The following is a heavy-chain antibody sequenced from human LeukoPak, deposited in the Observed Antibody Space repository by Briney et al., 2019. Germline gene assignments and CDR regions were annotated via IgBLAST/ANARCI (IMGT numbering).Heavy chain of an antibody. J-gene: IGHJ3*02. CDR2: ISYDGSNK. CDR3: ARDYYDSSVAGAFDI. Sequence: GGSLRLFCGASGFTFSSYAMHWARQAPGKGLEWVAVISYDGSNKYYADSVKGRFTISRDNSKNTLYLQMNSLRAEDTAVYYCARDYYDSSVAGAFDIWGQGTMVTVSS. CDR1: GFTFSSYA. V-gene: IGHV3-30*04. D-gene: IGHD3-22*01.